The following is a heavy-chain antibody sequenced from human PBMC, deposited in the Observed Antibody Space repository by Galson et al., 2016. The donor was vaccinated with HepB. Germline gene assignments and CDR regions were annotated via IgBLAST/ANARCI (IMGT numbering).Heavy chain of an antibody. CDR3: AKIKGRWVADY. CDR1: GFTFSSYG. CDR2: ISGSGGNT. J-gene: IGHJ4*02. Sequence: SLRLSCAASGFTFSSYGMSWVRQAPRKGLECVSGISGSGGNTYYADPVKGRFTISRDNSKNTLYLQMNSLRAEDTAVYYCAKIKGRWVADYWGQGTLVTVSS. D-gene: IGHD2-15*01. V-gene: IGHV3-23*01.